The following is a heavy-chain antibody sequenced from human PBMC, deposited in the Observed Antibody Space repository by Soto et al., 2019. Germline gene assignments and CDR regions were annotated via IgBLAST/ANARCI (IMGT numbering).Heavy chain of an antibody. J-gene: IGHJ4*02. CDR3: ARSQYQLLPDDY. CDR1: GGSISSGGYY. V-gene: IGHV4-31*03. CDR2: IYYSGST. D-gene: IGHD2-2*01. Sequence: SETLSLTCTVSGGSISSGGYYWSWIRQHPGKGLEWIGYIYYSGSTYYNPSLKSRVTISVDTSKNQFSLKLSSVTAADTAVYYCARSQYQLLPDDYWGQGXLVTVYS.